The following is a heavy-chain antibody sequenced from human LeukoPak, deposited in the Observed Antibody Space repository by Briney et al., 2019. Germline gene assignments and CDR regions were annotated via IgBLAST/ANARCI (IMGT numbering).Heavy chain of an antibody. D-gene: IGHD6-19*01. CDR2: ISISGGST. CDR3: AKVPAGNKVEY. J-gene: IGHJ4*02. V-gene: IGHV3-23*01. Sequence: RGSLRLSCAASGVTFTNYAMTWVRQAPGKGLEWVSGISISGGSTDYADSVKGRFTISRDNSKNTLYLQMNSLRAEDTAVYYCAKVPAGNKVEYWGQGTLVTVSS. CDR1: GVTFTNYA.